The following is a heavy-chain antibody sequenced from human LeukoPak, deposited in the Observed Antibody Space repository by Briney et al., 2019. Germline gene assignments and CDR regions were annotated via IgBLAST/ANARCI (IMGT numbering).Heavy chain of an antibody. CDR3: ARDINSGYDRDRYFDL. V-gene: IGHV1-2*02. J-gene: IGHJ2*01. Sequence: KPRASVKVSCKASGYTFTGYYMHWVRQAPGQGLEWMGWINPNSGGTNYAQKFQGRVTMTRDTSISTAYMELSRLRSDDTAVYYCARDINSGYDRDRYFDLWGRGTLVTVSS. D-gene: IGHD5-12*01. CDR2: INPNSGGT. CDR1: GYTFTGYY.